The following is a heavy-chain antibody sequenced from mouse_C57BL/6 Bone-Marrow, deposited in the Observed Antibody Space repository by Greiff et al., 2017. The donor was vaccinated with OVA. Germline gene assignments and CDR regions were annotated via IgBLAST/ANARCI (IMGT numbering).Heavy chain of an antibody. CDR1: GFTFSSYA. J-gene: IGHJ3*01. CDR2: ISRGGDYI. D-gene: IGHD4-1*01. V-gene: IGHV5-9-1*02. CDR3: TGDWPSNGDWFAY. Sequence: EVHLVESGEGLVKPGGSLKLSCAASGFTFSSYAMSWVRQTPEKRLEWVAYISRGGDYIYYANPVKGRFTFSRDNARNTLYLQMSSLKSEDTAMYYGTGDWPSNGDWFAYWGQGTLVTVSA.